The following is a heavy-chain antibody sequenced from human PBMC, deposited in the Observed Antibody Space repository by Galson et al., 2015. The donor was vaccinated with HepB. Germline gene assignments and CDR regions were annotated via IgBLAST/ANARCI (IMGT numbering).Heavy chain of an antibody. J-gene: IGHJ4*02. CDR3: ARDLGEGYGDY. CDR1: GFTVSSNY. Sequence: SLRLSCAASGFTVSSNYMSWVRRAPGKGLEWVSVIYSGGSTYYADSVKGRFTISRDNSKNTLYLQMNSLRAEDTAVYYCARDLGEGYGDYWGQGTLVTVSS. D-gene: IGHD3-10*01. CDR2: IYSGGST. V-gene: IGHV3-66*01.